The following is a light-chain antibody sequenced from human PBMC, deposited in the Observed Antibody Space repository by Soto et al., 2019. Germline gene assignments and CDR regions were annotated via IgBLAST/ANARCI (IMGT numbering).Light chain of an antibody. V-gene: IGKV3-20*01. J-gene: IGKJ3*01. CDR3: QQYGSSPFT. Sequence: EIVLTQSPGTLSLSPGERATLSCRASQSISAGYLAWYQQRPGQAPRLLIYGASSWPTGIPDRFSGSGSGTDFTLTISSLEPEDFAAYYCQQYGSSPFTFGPGTKVDIK. CDR1: QSISAGY. CDR2: GAS.